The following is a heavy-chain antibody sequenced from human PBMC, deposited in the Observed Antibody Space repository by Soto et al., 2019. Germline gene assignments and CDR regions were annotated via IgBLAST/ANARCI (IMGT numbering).Heavy chain of an antibody. Sequence: PGGSLRLSCAASGFTFSSYGRHWVRQAPGKGLEWVAVIWYDGSNKYYADSVKGRFTISRDNSKNTLYLQMNSLRAEDTAVYYCARAVRGGTTPLRMDVWGQGTTVTVSS. CDR2: IWYDGSNK. CDR1: GFTFSSYG. CDR3: ARAVRGGTTPLRMDV. D-gene: IGHD1-7*01. V-gene: IGHV3-33*01. J-gene: IGHJ6*02.